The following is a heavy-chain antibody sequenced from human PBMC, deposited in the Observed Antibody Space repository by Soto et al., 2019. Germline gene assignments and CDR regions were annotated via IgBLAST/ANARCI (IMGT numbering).Heavy chain of an antibody. V-gene: IGHV4-34*10. Sequence: PSETLSLTCVVHGGSFNGYSWSWFRQPPHKGLEWIGQIHHSGTANYAPSLNSRLTMSVDTSKNQFSLRLISVTAADTAKYFCAREGNLGRWLQPLDFWGQGTLVTVSS. CDR1: GGSFNGYS. CDR3: AREGNLGRWLQPLDF. CDR2: IHHSGTA. J-gene: IGHJ4*02. D-gene: IGHD5-12*01.